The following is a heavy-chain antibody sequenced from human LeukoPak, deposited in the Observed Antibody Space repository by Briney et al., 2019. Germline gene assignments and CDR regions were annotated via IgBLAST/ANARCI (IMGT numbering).Heavy chain of an antibody. CDR2: IIPIFGTA. D-gene: IGHD3-22*01. J-gene: IGHJ4*02. Sequence: GASVKVSCKASGGTFSSYAISWVRQAPGQGLEWMGGIIPIFGTANYAQRFQGRVTITADESTSTAYMELSSLRSEDTAVYYCARLSGSYGPFDYWGQGTLVTVSS. CDR1: GGTFSSYA. V-gene: IGHV1-69*13. CDR3: ARLSGSYGPFDY.